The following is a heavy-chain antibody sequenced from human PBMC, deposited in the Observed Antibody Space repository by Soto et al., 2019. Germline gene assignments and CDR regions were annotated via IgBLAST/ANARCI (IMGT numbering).Heavy chain of an antibody. V-gene: IGHV1-69*13. CDR3: ASLRTYYYDSSGS. CDR1: GGTFSSYA. D-gene: IGHD3-22*01. CDR2: IIPIFGTA. Sequence: GASVKVSCKXSGGTFSSYAISWVRQAPGQGLEWMGGIIPIFGTANYAQKFQGRVTITADESTSTAYMELSSLRSEDTAVYYCASLRTYYYDSSGSWGQGTLVTVSS. J-gene: IGHJ5*02.